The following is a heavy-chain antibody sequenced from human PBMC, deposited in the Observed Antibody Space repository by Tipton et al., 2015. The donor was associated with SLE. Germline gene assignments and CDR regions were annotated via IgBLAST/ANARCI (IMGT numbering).Heavy chain of an antibody. V-gene: IGHV4-59*01. D-gene: IGHD2-15*01. Sequence: LRLSCTVSGGSISSYYWSWIRQPPGKGLEWIGYIYYSVSTNYNPSLKSRVTISVDTSKNQFSLKLSSVTAADTAVYYCASYSWAGTRFDYWSQGTLVTDSS. CDR2: IYYSVST. CDR1: GGSISSYY. J-gene: IGHJ4*02. CDR3: ASYSWAGTRFDY.